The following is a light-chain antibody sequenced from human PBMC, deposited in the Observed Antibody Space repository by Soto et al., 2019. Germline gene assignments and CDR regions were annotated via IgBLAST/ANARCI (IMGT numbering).Light chain of an antibody. CDR2: GTS. Sequence: AIQMTQSPSSLSASVGDRVTITCRASQGIRDELGWYQQRPGEAPKLLIYGTSNLQSGVPSRFSGSGSGTDFTLTISSLQPEDFATYYCLQDYDYPRTFGQGTKVEIK. CDR1: QGIRDE. CDR3: LQDYDYPRT. V-gene: IGKV1-6*01. J-gene: IGKJ1*01.